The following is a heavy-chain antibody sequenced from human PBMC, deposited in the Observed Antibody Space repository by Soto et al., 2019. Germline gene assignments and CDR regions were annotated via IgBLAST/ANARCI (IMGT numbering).Heavy chain of an antibody. V-gene: IGHV1-24*01. J-gene: IGHJ5*02. CDR3: AIAETHGMNWFDP. CDR2: FDPEDGET. D-gene: IGHD1-1*01. CDR1: GYTLTELS. Sequence: ASVKVSCKVSGYTLTELSMHWVRQAPGKGLEWMGGFDPEDGETIYAQKFQGRVTMTEDTSTDTAYMELSSLRSEDTAVYYFAIAETHGMNWFDPWGQGTLVTVSS.